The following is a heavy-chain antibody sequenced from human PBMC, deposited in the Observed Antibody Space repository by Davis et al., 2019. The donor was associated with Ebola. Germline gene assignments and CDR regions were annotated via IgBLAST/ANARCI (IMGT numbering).Heavy chain of an antibody. CDR2: IYYSGST. CDR1: GGSFSGYY. Sequence: SETLSLTCAVYGGSFSGYYWSWIRQPPGKGLEWIGSIYYSGSTYYNPSLKSRVTISVDTSKNQFSLKLSSVTAADTAVYYCAIIYGDYYNWFDPWGQGTLVAVSS. D-gene: IGHD4-17*01. V-gene: IGHV4-34*01. CDR3: AIIYGDYYNWFDP. J-gene: IGHJ5*02.